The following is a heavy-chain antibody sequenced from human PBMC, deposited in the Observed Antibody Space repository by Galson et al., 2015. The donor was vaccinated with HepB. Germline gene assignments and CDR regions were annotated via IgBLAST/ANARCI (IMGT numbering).Heavy chain of an antibody. Sequence: SVKASCKASGYTFASYAMHWVRQAPGQRLEWMGWINAGNGNTKYSQKFQGRVTITRDTSASTAYMELSSLRSEDTAVYYCARYEQQLGFDYWGQGTLVTVSS. D-gene: IGHD6-13*01. J-gene: IGHJ4*02. V-gene: IGHV1-3*01. CDR3: ARYEQQLGFDY. CDR2: INAGNGNT. CDR1: GYTFASYA.